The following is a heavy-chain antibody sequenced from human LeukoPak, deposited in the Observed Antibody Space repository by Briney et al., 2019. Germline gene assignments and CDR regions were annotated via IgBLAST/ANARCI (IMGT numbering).Heavy chain of an antibody. Sequence: PGGSLRLSCAASGFTFSSYSMNWVRQAPGKGLEWVSSISSSSSYTYYADSVKGRFTISRDNAKNSLYLQMNSLRAEDTAVYYCARCYDSSGYYYRYFDYWGQGTLVTVSS. CDR3: ARCYDSSGYYYRYFDY. D-gene: IGHD3-22*01. CDR2: ISSSSSYT. J-gene: IGHJ4*02. CDR1: GFTFSSYS. V-gene: IGHV3-21*01.